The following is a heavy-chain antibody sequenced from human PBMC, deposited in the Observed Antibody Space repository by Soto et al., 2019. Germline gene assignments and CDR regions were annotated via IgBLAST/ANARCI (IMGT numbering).Heavy chain of an antibody. J-gene: IGHJ5*02. CDR3: ARGREVTMVRGVTLGWFDP. V-gene: IGHV4-34*01. CDR2: IYHSGNT. Sequence: SETLSLTCAVYGGSFSGYYWSWIRQPPGKGLEWIGEIYHSGNTNYNPSLKSRVTISVDTSKNQFSLKLSSVTAADAAVYYCARGREVTMVRGVTLGWFDPWGQGTLVTVSS. CDR1: GGSFSGYY. D-gene: IGHD3-10*01.